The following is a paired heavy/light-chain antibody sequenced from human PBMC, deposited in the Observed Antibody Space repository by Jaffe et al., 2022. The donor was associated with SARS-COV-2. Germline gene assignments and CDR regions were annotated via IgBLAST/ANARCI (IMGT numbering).Heavy chain of an antibody. CDR2: IKSKTDGGTT. CDR1: GFTFSNAW. V-gene: IGHV3-15*01. D-gene: IGHD6-13*01. CDR3: TTEPRSLVVIAAAGENWFDP. Sequence: EVQLVESGGGLVKPGGSLRLSCAASGFTFSNAWMSWVRQAPGKGLEWVGRIKSKTDGGTTDYAAPVKGRFTISRDDSKNTLYLQMNSLKTEDTAVYYCTTEPRSLVVIAAAGENWFDPWGQGTLVTVSS. J-gene: IGHJ5*02.
Light chain of an antibody. CDR1: ALPKKY. J-gene: IGLJ2*01. Sequence: SYELTQPPSVSVSPGQTARITCSGDALPKKYAYWYQQKSGQAPVLVIYEDSKRPSGIPERFSGSSSGTMATLTISGAQVEDEADYYCYSTDSSGNHRGVFGGGTKLTVL. CDR2: EDS. V-gene: IGLV3-10*01. CDR3: YSTDSSGNHRGV.